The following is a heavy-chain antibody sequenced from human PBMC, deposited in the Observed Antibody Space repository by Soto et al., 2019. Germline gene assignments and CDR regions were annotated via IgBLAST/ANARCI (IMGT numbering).Heavy chain of an antibody. D-gene: IGHD3-22*01. J-gene: IGHJ4*02. Sequence: EVQMVESGGGLVKPGGSLRLSCAASGFTFSNAWLNWVRQAPGKGLEWVGRIKSKVDGGTTDYAAPVKGRLTISRDDSKNTGYLQMNSLKIEDSAVYYCSTGGYYLDFWGQGTLVTVSS. V-gene: IGHV3-15*07. CDR1: GFTFSNAW. CDR2: IKSKVDGGTT. CDR3: STGGYYLDF.